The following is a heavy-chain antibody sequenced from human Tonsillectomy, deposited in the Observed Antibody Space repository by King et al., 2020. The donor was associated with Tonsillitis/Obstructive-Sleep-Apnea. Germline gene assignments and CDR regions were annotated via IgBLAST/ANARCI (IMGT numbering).Heavy chain of an antibody. CDR3: TADTYRSSAQAFDY. D-gene: IGHD2-2*01. J-gene: IGHJ4*02. CDR2: VKSKPDGETT. CDR1: GFSFSITW. Sequence: VQLVESGGGLVKPGGSLRLSCAASGFSFSITWMNWVRQAPGKGLEWVGRVKSKPDGETTVYAAPVKGRFTISRDDSENTLYLQMNSLKTEDTAVYYCTADTYRSSAQAFDYWGQGTLVTVSS. V-gene: IGHV3-15*01.